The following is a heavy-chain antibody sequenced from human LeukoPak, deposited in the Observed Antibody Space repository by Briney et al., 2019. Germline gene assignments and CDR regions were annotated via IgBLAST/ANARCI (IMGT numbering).Heavy chain of an antibody. V-gene: IGHV3-7*01. J-gene: IGHJ4*02. CDR2: IKHDGSEK. CDR3: ATDRGWRTSGYYLYYFEY. CDR1: GFIFSNYA. D-gene: IGHD3-3*01. Sequence: GGSLRLSCAGSGFIFSNYAMSWVRQAPGKGLEWVASIKHDGSEKYYVDSVRGRFTISRDSTKNLLYLQMSSLRAEDTAVYYCATDRGWRTSGYYLYYFEYWGQGTLVTFSS.